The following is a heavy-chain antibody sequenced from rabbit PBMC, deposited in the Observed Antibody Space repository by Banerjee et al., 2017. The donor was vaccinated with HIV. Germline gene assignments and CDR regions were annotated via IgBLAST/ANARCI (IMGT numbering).Heavy chain of an antibody. Sequence: QEQLEESGGDLVKPEGSLTLTCTASGFSFSNKCVMCWVRQAPGKGLEWIACIYAGSSGSTYYASWAKGRFTISKTSSTTVTLQMTSLTAADTATYFCARDLAGVIGWNFALWGPGTLVTVS. CDR2: IYAGSSGST. CDR1: GFSFSNKCV. V-gene: IGHV1S45*01. CDR3: ARDLAGVIGWNFAL. D-gene: IGHD4-1*01. J-gene: IGHJ4*01.